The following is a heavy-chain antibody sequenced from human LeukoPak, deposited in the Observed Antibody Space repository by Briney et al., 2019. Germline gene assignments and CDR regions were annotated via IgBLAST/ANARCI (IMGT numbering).Heavy chain of an antibody. CDR3: ARTRGSYYN. V-gene: IGHV1-2*02. CDR2: INPNSGGT. J-gene: IGHJ4*02. D-gene: IGHD1-26*01. Sequence: GASVKVSCKASGYTFTSYDINWVRQATGQGLEWMGWINPNSGGTNYAQKFQGRVTMTRDTSISTAYMELSRLRSDDTAVYYCARTRGSYYNWGQGTLVTVSS. CDR1: GYTFTSYD.